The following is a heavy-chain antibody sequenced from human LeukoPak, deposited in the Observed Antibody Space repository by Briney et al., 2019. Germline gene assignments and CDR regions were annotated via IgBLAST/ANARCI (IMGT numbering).Heavy chain of an antibody. D-gene: IGHD3-10*01. CDR2: IYSGGST. CDR3: AKDGRSGGSGTLNTGY. V-gene: IGHV3-53*01. J-gene: IGHJ4*02. CDR1: GFTVSSNY. Sequence: GGSLRLSCAASGFTVSSNYMSWVRQAPGKGLEWVSVIYSGGSTYYADSVKGRFTISRDNSKNTLYLQMNSLRAEDTAVYYCAKDGRSGGSGTLNTGYWGQGTLVTVSS.